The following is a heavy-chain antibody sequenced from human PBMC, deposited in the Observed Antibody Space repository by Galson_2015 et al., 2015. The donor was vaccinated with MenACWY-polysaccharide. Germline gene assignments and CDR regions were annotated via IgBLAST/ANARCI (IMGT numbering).Heavy chain of an antibody. V-gene: IGHV3-7*01. D-gene: IGHD3-22*01. CDR2: MKHDGSGK. CDR1: GFTFNRYW. CDR3: AREFAPDFYDWGGGLFDC. J-gene: IGHJ4*02. Sequence: SLRLSCAASGFTFNRYWMTWVRQAPGKGLEWVANMKHDGSGKHYVDSVKGRFTISRDNARNSLYPQMNSLRAEDTAVYYCAREFAPDFYDWGGGLFDCWGQGTLVTVSS.